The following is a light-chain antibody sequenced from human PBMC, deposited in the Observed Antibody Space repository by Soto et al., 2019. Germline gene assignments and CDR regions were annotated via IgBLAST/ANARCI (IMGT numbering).Light chain of an antibody. J-gene: IGKJ5*01. CDR2: DAS. CDR3: QQYNNWPPIT. Sequence: ILLTQSPATLSLSPGERATLSCRASQSVSSYLAWYQQKPGQAPRLLIYDASTRATGIPARFSGSGSGTEFTLTISSLQSEDFAVYYCQQYNNWPPITFGQGTRLEIK. V-gene: IGKV3-15*01. CDR1: QSVSSY.